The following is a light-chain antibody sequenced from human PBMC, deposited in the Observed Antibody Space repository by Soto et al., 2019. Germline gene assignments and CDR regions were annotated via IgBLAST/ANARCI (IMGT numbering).Light chain of an antibody. CDR1: QSVSSSF. Sequence: EIVLTQSPGTLSLSPGERATLSCRASQSVSSSFLAWYQQKPGQAPRLLIYGASNRATGIPDRFSGSGSGTDFTLTISRLEPEDFAVYYCQQYVTSSWPFGQGTKVDIK. CDR2: GAS. V-gene: IGKV3-20*01. J-gene: IGKJ1*01. CDR3: QQYVTSSWP.